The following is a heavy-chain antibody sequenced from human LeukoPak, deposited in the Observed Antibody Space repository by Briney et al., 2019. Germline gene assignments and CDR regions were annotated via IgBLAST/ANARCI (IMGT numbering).Heavy chain of an antibody. CDR3: ARDPWGDSSTWSFDY. CDR2: INPNSGGT. CDR1: GFTFTAYH. V-gene: IGHV1-2*02. D-gene: IGHD6-13*01. Sequence: ASVKVSCKASGFTFTAYHMHWVRQAPGQGLEWMGWINPNSGGTNYAQKFQGRVTMTRDTSISTAYMELSRLRSDDTAVYYCARDPWGDSSTWSFDYWGQGTLVTVSS. J-gene: IGHJ4*02.